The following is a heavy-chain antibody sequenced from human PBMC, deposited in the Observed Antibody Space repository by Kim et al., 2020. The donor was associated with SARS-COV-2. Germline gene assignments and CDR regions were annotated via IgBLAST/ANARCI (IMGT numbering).Heavy chain of an antibody. Sequence: GRFTISRDNSKNTLYLQMNSLRAEDTAVYYCAAGTPYYYDSSVAHGAFDIWGQGTMVTVSS. V-gene: IGHV3-30*07. CDR3: AAGTPYYYDSSVAHGAFDI. D-gene: IGHD3-22*01. J-gene: IGHJ3*02.